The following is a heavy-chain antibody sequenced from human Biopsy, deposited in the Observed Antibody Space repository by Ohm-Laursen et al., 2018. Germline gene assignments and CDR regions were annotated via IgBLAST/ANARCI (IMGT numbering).Heavy chain of an antibody. D-gene: IGHD3-10*01. CDR3: ASGDIGGIGLDV. Sequence: GTLSLTCTVSGGSISSDYWSWIRQTPGKGLEWIGYIYYSGSTNYNPSLKSRVTISVDTSKNQFSQRLNSVTAADTAVYYCASGDIGGIGLDVWGLGTTVTVSS. CDR1: GGSISSDY. V-gene: IGHV4-59*01. J-gene: IGHJ6*02. CDR2: IYYSGST.